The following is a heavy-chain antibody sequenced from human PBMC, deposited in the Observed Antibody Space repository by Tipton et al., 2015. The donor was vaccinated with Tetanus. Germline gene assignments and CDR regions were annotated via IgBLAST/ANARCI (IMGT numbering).Heavy chain of an antibody. CDR2: TYNRSKWYN. J-gene: IGHJ5*02. CDR1: GDSVSSDRAA. Sequence: GLVKPSQTLSLTCAISGDSVSSDRAAWNWIRQAPSRGLEWLGRTYNRSKWYNDYAIPVKSRITINPDTTQNQFSRQLNSVTPEETGVFYGTKTSRRWECASWGQGTLVTGSS. V-gene: IGHV6-1*01. D-gene: IGHD1-26*01. CDR3: TKTSRRWECAS.